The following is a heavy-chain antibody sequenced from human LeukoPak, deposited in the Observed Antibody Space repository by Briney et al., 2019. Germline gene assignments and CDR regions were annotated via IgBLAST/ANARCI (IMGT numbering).Heavy chain of an antibody. V-gene: IGHV4-34*01. CDR3: ARSEPSSNDAFAI. D-gene: IGHD1-14*01. CDR1: GGSFSGYY. CDR2: INHSGST. Sequence: SETLSLTCAVYGGSFSGYYWSWIRQPPGKGLEWIGEINHSGSTNYNPSLKSRVTISVDTSENQFSLKLTSVTAADMAVYYCARSEPSSNDAFAIWGQGTMVSVSS. J-gene: IGHJ3*02.